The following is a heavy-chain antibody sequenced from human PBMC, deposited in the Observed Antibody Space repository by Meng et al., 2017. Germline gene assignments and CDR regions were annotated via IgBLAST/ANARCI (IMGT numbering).Heavy chain of an antibody. CDR2: ISSSSSYI. V-gene: IGHV3-21*01. CDR1: GFTFSSYS. J-gene: IGHJ3*02. Sequence: GESLKISCAASGFTFSSYSMNWVRQAPGNGLEWVSSISSSSSYIYYADSVKGRFTISRDNAKNSLYLQMNSLRAEDTAVYYCARDLEVPKRLIGYCSGGICYVEKHDAFDIWGQGTMVTVSS. D-gene: IGHD2-15*01. CDR3: ARDLEVPKRLIGYCSGGICYVEKHDAFDI.